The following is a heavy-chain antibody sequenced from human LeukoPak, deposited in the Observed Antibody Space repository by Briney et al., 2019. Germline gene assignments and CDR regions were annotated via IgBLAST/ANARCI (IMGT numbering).Heavy chain of an antibody. CDR2: ISGSGSTI. D-gene: IGHD5-24*01. V-gene: IGHV3-48*03. J-gene: IGHJ4*02. CDR1: GFTFSNHE. Sequence: GGSLRLSCAASGFTFSNHEMNWVRQAPGKGLEWVSYISGSGSTIYYADSVKGRFTISRDNAKNSLYLQMNSLRAEDTAIYYCATYLTMTLDYWGQGTLVTVSS. CDR3: ATYLTMTLDY.